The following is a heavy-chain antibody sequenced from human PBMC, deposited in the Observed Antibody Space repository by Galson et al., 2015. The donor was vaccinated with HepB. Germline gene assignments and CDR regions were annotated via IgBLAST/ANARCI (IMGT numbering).Heavy chain of an antibody. V-gene: IGHV6-1*01. CDR1: GDSVSSNSAA. J-gene: IGHJ4*02. CDR3: ARDCRDSSSWYFDY. CDR2: TYYRSKWHN. D-gene: IGHD6-13*01. Sequence: CAISGDSVSSNSAAWNWIRQSPSRGLEWLGRTYYRSKWHNDYAVSVKSRITINADTSKNQFSLQLNSVTPEDTAVYYCARDCRDSSSWYFDYWGQGTLVTVSS.